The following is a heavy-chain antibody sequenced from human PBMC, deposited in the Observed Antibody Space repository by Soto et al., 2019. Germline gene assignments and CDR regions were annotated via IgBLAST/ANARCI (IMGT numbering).Heavy chain of an antibody. Sequence: PSETLSLTCAVSGGSISSSNWWSWVRQPPGKGLEWIGEIYHSGSTNYNPSLKSRVTISVDKSKNQFSLKLSSVTAADTAVYYCARGRGVWDIVVVVAATPLYAFDIWGQGTMVTVSS. V-gene: IGHV4-4*02. CDR3: ARGRGVWDIVVVVAATPLYAFDI. D-gene: IGHD2-15*01. J-gene: IGHJ3*02. CDR2: IYHSGST. CDR1: GGSISSSNW.